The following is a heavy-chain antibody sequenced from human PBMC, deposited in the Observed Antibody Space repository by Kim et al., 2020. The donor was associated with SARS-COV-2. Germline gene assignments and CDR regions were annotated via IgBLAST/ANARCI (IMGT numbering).Heavy chain of an antibody. Sequence: GESLKISCKGSGYSFTSYWIGWVRQMPGKGLEWMGIIYPGDSDTRYSPSFQGQVTISADKSISTAYLQWSSLKASDTAMYYCARHRRSPRFSGRQFRWGPDGWFDPWGQGTLVTVSS. V-gene: IGHV5-51*01. CDR2: IYPGDSDT. CDR1: GYSFTSYW. D-gene: IGHD3-3*01. J-gene: IGHJ5*02. CDR3: ARHRRSPRFSGRQFRWGPDGWFDP.